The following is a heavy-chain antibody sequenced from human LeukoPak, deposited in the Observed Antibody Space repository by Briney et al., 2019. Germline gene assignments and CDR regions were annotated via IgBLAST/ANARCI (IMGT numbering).Heavy chain of an antibody. CDR1: GGSTSNYY. CDR3: ARGRTLRGGDDY. Sequence: SQTLSLTCTVSGGSTSNYYWNWVRQPPGKGLEWIGYLYYSGSTSYNPSLKSRVTISIDTSKNQVSLNLTSVTAADTAVYYCARGRTLRGGDDYWGQGTLVTVSS. D-gene: IGHD4-17*01. CDR2: LYYSGST. V-gene: IGHV4-59*01. J-gene: IGHJ4*02.